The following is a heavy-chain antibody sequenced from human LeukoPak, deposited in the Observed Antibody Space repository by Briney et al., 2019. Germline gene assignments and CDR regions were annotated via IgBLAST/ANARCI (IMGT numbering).Heavy chain of an antibody. V-gene: IGHV4-61*08. CDR3: ARLNSGWYKTFDY. CDR1: GGSISSGGYY. J-gene: IGHJ4*02. CDR2: VYYSGST. D-gene: IGHD6-19*01. Sequence: SETLSLTCTVSGGSISSGGYYWSWIRQPPGKGLEWIGYVYYSGSTNYNPSLKSRVTISVDTSKNQFSLKLSSVTAADTAVYYCARLNSGWYKTFDYWGQGTLVTVSS.